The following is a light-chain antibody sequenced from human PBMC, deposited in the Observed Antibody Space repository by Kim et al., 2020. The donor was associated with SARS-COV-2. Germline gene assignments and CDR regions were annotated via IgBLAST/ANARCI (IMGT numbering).Light chain of an antibody. Sequence: SYELTQPPSVSVAPGKTARISCGGDNVGSKSVQWYQKRPGQAPVVVVYDDTDRPSGIPERFSGSNSGNTATLTISRVEAGDEADYYCQVWDSNSDHVVFGGGTKVTVL. V-gene: IGLV3-21*03. CDR1: NVGSKS. CDR2: DDT. J-gene: IGLJ2*01. CDR3: QVWDSNSDHVV.